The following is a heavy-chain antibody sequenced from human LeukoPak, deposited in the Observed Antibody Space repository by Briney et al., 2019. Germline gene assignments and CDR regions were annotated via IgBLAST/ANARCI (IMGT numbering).Heavy chain of an antibody. CDR1: GDSISDYY. J-gene: IGHJ4*02. V-gene: IGHV4-59*01. D-gene: IGHD6-19*01. CDR3: VRHTTSGWYQVVY. CDR2: ITYSGST. Sequence: SESVSLTCTVSGDSISDYYWSWTRQPPGKGLEWIGYITYSGSTDHNPSLKSRVTISVDASKNQFSLKLTSVTAADTAVYYCVRHTTSGWYQVVYWGQGTLVTVSS.